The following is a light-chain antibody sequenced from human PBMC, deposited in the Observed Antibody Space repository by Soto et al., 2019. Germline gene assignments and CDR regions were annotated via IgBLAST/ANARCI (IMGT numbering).Light chain of an antibody. J-gene: IGKJ4*01. Sequence: EIVMTQSPATLSVSSGERATLSCRASQSVRSSLAWYQQKPGQAPRLLIYDASTRATGIPARFSGSGSGTEFILTISSLQSEDFAVYYCQQYNNWPRLTFGGGTKVEI. CDR3: QQYNNWPRLT. V-gene: IGKV3-15*01. CDR1: QSVRSS. CDR2: DAS.